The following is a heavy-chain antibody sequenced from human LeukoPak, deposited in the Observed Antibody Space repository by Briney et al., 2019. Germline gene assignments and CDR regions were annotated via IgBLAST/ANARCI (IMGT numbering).Heavy chain of an antibody. J-gene: IGHJ4*02. CDR3: AGFLEWFNADY. Sequence: GGSLRLSCTTSEFTFSNYWMHWVRQVPGKGLVWVSRIDTDGTTTDYADSVKGRFTISRDNAKNTLYLQMNSLRAEDTAVYYCAGFLEWFNADYWGQGTLVTVSS. CDR2: IDTDGTTT. D-gene: IGHD3-3*01. V-gene: IGHV3-74*01. CDR1: EFTFSNYW.